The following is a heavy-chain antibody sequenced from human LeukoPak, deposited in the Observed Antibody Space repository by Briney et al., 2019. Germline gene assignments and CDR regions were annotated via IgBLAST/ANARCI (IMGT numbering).Heavy chain of an antibody. CDR2: ISSSSSYI. D-gene: IGHD3-22*01. CDR1: GFTFSSYS. J-gene: IGHJ4*02. Sequence: GGSLRLSCAASGFTFSSYSMNWVRPAPGKGLEWVSSISSSSSYIYYADSVKGRFTISRDNAKNSLYLQMNSLRAEDTAVYYCARDRARSYYYDSSGYYSPFDYWGQGTLVTVSS. V-gene: IGHV3-21*01. CDR3: ARDRARSYYYDSSGYYSPFDY.